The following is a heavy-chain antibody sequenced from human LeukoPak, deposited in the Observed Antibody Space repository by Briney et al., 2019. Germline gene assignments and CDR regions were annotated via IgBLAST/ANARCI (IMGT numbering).Heavy chain of an antibody. D-gene: IGHD5-18*01. CDR2: INHSGST. V-gene: IGHV4-34*01. J-gene: IGHJ6*03. CDR3: ARSKDTAIHMDV. CDR1: GGSFSGYY. Sequence: SETLSLTCAVYGGSFSGYYWSWIRQPPGKGLEWIGEINHSGSTNYNPSLESRVTISVDTSKNQFSLKLSSVTAADTAVYYCARSKDTAIHMDVWGKGTTVTVSS.